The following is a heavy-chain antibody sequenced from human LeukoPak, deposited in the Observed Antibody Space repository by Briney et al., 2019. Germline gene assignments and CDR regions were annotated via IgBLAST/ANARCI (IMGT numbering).Heavy chain of an antibody. CDR1: GGFISSYY. CDR2: IYYSGST. J-gene: IGHJ4*02. Sequence: SETLSLTCTVSGGFISSYYWSWIRQPPGKGLEWIGYIYYSGSTNYNPSLKSRVTISVDASKNQFSLKLSSVTAADTAVYCARGSRATELFDYWGQGTLVTVSS. CDR3: ARGSRATELFDY. D-gene: IGHD1-26*01. V-gene: IGHV4-59*01.